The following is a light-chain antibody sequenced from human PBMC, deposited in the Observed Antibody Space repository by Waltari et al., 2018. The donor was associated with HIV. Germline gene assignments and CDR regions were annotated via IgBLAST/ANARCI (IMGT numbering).Light chain of an antibody. CDR3: QSYDTSLTGWI. V-gene: IGLV1-40*01. J-gene: IGLJ2*01. CDR1: GSNIGAGYD. CDR2: SDN. Sequence: QSVLPQPPSVSGAPGQTVTISCTGSGSNIGAGYDVHWYQQFPGTAPRLLIYSDNNRPSGVPDRFSGSKSGTSASLAISGLRAEDEADYYCQSYDTSLTGWIFGGGTKLTV.